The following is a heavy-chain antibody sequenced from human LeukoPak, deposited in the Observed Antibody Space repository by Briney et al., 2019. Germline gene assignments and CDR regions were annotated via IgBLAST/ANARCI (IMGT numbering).Heavy chain of an antibody. D-gene: IGHD2-2*01. CDR2: INHSGST. Sequence: SETLSLTCAVYGGSFSGYYWSWIRQPPGKGLEWIGEINHSGSTNYNPSLKGRVTISVDTSKNQFSLKLSSVTAADTAVYYCARGPGQLLSSYFDYWGQGTLVTVSS. CDR1: GGSFSGYY. J-gene: IGHJ4*02. V-gene: IGHV4-34*01. CDR3: ARGPGQLLSSYFDY.